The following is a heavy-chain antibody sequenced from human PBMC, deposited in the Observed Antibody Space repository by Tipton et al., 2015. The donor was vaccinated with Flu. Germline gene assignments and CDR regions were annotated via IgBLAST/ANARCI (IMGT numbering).Heavy chain of an antibody. Sequence: GLVKPSVTLSLTCTVSGGSISSSSHYWGWIRQAPGRGLEWVGSIYYTGYPYYNSSLKSRLAMSIDTSKKQFSLRLSSVTAADTAVYYCAKVLFGWVESWAQGTLVTVSS. D-gene: IGHD3-16*01. V-gene: IGHV4-39*07. CDR2: IYYTGYP. CDR1: GGSISSSSHY. CDR3: AKVLFGWVES. J-gene: IGHJ5*01.